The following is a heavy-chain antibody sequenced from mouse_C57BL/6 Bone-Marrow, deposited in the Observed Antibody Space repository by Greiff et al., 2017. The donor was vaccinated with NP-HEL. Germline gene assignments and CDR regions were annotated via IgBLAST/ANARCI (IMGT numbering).Heavy chain of an antibody. CDR1: GYTFTSYG. CDR3: ARSGGTEFAY. V-gene: IGHV1-81*01. D-gene: IGHD1-3*01. Sequence: VKLMESGAELARPGASVKLSCKASGYTFTSYGISWVKQRTGQGLEWIGEIYPRSGNTYYNEKFKGKATLTADKSSSTAYMELRSLTSEDSAVYFCARSGGTEFAYWGQGTLVTVSA. CDR2: IYPRSGNT. J-gene: IGHJ3*01.